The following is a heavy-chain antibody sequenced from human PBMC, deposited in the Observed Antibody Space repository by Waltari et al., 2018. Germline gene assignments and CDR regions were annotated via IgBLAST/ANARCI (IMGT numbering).Heavy chain of an antibody. V-gene: IGHV4-39*01. Sequence: QLQLQASGPGLVKPSETLSLTCTVSGGSISSRSYYWGWIPQPPGKGLEWIGSIYYSGSTYYNPSLKSRVTISVDTSKNQFSLKLSSVTAADTAVYYCARQRSSWGIFSWGQGTLVTVSS. D-gene: IGHD3-9*01. CDR1: GGSISSRSYY. CDR3: ARQRSSWGIFS. J-gene: IGHJ5*02. CDR2: IYYSGST.